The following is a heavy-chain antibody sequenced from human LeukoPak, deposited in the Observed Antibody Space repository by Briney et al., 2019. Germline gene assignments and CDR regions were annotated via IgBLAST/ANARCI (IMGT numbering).Heavy chain of an antibody. J-gene: IGHJ6*03. V-gene: IGHV1-8*01. CDR2: MNPNSGNT. CDR3: ARGVRGYSYGWGYYYYYYMDV. Sequence: ASVKVSCKASGYTFTSYDMNWVRQATGQGLEGVGWMNPNSGNTGYAQQLQGRVTMTRNTSISTAYMELSSLRSEDTAVYYCARGVRGYSYGWGYYYYYYMDVWGKGTTVTVSS. CDR1: GYTFTSYD. D-gene: IGHD5-18*01.